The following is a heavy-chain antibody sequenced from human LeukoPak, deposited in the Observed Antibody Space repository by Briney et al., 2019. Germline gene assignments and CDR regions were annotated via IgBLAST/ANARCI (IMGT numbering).Heavy chain of an antibody. J-gene: IGHJ6*02. Sequence: GASVKVSCKASGYTFTGYYMHWVRQAPGQGLEWMGRINPNSGGTNYAQKFQGWVTMTRDTSISTAYMELSRLRSDDTAVYYCARDRIAARPSHYYYYYGMDVWGQGTTVTVSS. CDR2: INPNSGGT. CDR3: ARDRIAARPSHYYYYYGMDV. CDR1: GYTFTGYY. D-gene: IGHD6-6*01. V-gene: IGHV1-2*04.